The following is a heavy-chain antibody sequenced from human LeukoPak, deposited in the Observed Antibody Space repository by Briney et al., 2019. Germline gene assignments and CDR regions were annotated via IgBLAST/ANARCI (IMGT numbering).Heavy chain of an antibody. D-gene: IGHD2-21*02. CDR2: IFRGGST. Sequence: PSETLSLTCTVSGASISSYYWSWIRQPPGKGLEWASVIFRGGSTYYADSVKGRFTISRDNSKNTLYLQMNSLRAEDTAVYYCARDSDCGGDCYPGSYYYYGMDVWGQGTTVTVSS. V-gene: IGHV3-53*01. J-gene: IGHJ6*02. CDR1: GASISSYY. CDR3: ARDSDCGGDCYPGSYYYYGMDV.